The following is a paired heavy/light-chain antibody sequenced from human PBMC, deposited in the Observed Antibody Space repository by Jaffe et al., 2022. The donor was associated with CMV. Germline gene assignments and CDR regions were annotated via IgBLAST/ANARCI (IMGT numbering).Light chain of an antibody. CDR3: QQSYDMPWT. J-gene: IGKJ1*01. CDR2: GAS. V-gene: IGKV1-39*01. Sequence: DIQMTQSPSSLSASVGDRVTITCRASQSVYSYLNWYQQKPGKAPNLLIYGASSLQRGVPSRFSGSGSGTDFTLSISSLQPEDFAAYYCQQSYDMPWTFGQGTKVEIK. CDR1: QSVYSY.
Heavy chain of an antibody. J-gene: IGHJ3*02. CDR3: TTPGEGSNGWYEAYAFDI. V-gene: IGHV3-15*01. Sequence: EVQLVESGGGLVKPGGSLRLSCVASGFTFPDAWMNWVRQAPGKGLEWLGRIKSKADGGAIDYAAPVKGRFTFSRDDSKNTLYLQMNSLKSEDTAVYYCTTPGEGSNGWYEAYAFDIWGQGTMVTVSS. D-gene: IGHD6-19*01. CDR1: GFTFPDAW. CDR2: IKSKADGGAI.